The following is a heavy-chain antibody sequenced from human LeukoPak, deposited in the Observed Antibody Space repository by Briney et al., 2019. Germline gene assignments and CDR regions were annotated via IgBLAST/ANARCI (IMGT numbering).Heavy chain of an antibody. CDR2: IYYSGST. D-gene: IGHD3-22*01. CDR3: ARSITMDYYDSSGYLDGVSYFDY. CDR1: GGSVSSGGYY. Sequence: SETLSLTCTVSGGSVSSGGYYWSWIRQHPGKGLEWIGYIYYSGSTYYNPSLQSRVTISVDTSKNQFSLKLSSVTAADTAVYYCARSITMDYYDSSGYLDGVSYFDYWGQGTLVTVSS. V-gene: IGHV4-31*03. J-gene: IGHJ4*02.